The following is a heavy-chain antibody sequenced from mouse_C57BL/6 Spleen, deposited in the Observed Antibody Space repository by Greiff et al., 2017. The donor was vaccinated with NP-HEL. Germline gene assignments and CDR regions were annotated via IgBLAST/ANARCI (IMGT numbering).Heavy chain of an antibody. CDR3: ATLCYYSSSYVGGYFDV. J-gene: IGHJ1*03. CDR2: IDPEDGDT. CDR1: GFNIKDYY. Sequence: EVKLQQSGAELVRPGASVKLSCTASGFNIKDYYMHWVKQRPEQGLEWIGRIDPEDGDTEYAPKFQGKATMTADTSSNTAYLQLSSLTSADTAVYYCATLCYYSSSYVGGYFDVWGTGTTVTVSS. V-gene: IGHV14-1*01. D-gene: IGHD1-1*01.